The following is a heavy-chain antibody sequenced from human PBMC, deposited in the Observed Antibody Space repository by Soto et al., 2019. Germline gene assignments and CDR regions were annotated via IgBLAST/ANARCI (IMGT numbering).Heavy chain of an antibody. J-gene: IGHJ4*02. D-gene: IGHD3-9*01. Sequence: ASVKVSCKASGYTFTSYAMHWVRQAPGQRLEWMGWINAGNGNTKYSQKFQGRVTITRDTSASTAYMELSSLRSEDTAVYYCARAVLRYFDGTRFFDYWGQGTLVTVSS. CDR1: GYTFTSYA. V-gene: IGHV1-3*01. CDR2: INAGNGNT. CDR3: ARAVLRYFDGTRFFDY.